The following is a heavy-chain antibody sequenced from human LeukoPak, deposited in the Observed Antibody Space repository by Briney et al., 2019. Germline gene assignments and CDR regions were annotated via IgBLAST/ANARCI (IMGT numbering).Heavy chain of an antibody. D-gene: IGHD3-22*01. CDR2: INHSGST. J-gene: IGHJ3*02. Sequence: SETLSLTCAVYGGSFSGYYWSWIRQPPGKGLEWLGEINHSGSTNYNPSLKSRVTISVDTSKNQFSLKLSSVTAADTAVYYCANLPPRYYDSSGYGAFDIWGQGTMVTVSS. CDR1: GGSFSGYY. V-gene: IGHV4-34*01. CDR3: ANLPPRYYDSSGYGAFDI.